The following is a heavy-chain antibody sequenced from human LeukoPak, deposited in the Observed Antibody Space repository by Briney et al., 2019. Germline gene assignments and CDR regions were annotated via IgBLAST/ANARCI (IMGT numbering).Heavy chain of an antibody. CDR1: GYTFINFW. V-gene: IGHV5-51*01. D-gene: IGHD2-2*01. J-gene: IGHJ4*02. CDR2: LQPGDSES. CDR3: ARAYQQLMSPGILGY. Sequence: GESLQQSCKGSGYTFINFWIVWVRQIPSKVLEWVDTLQPGDSESIYSTSFQGQVTISADKSINPAYLQWSDLKDSDAAIYYRARAYQQLMSPGILGYWGQGSLVSVSS.